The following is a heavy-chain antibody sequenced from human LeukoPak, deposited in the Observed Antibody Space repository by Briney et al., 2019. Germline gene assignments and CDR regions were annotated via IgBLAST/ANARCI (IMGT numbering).Heavy chain of an antibody. CDR3: ANILPPRGLQEDYYYYYGMDV. J-gene: IGHJ6*02. CDR2: ISSSSSTI. Sequence: GGSLRLSCAASGFSFSSYSMNWVRQAPGKGLEWVSYISSSSSTIYYADSVQGRFTISRDNAKNSLYLQMNSLRDEDTAVYYCANILPPRGLQEDYYYYYGMDVWGQGTTVTVSS. D-gene: IGHD3-9*01. CDR1: GFSFSSYS. V-gene: IGHV3-48*02.